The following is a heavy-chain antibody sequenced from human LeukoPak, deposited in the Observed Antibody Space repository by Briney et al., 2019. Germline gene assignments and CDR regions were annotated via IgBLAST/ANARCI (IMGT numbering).Heavy chain of an antibody. CDR1: GFTFSSYA. Sequence: GGSLRLSCAASGFTFSSYAMSWVRQAPGKGLEWVSAISGSGGSTYYADSVKGRFTISRDNAKNSLYLQMNSLRAEDTAVYYCARAGHNWNARGAFDIWGQGTMVTVSS. CDR2: ISGSGGST. V-gene: IGHV3-23*01. D-gene: IGHD1-20*01. J-gene: IGHJ3*02. CDR3: ARAGHNWNARGAFDI.